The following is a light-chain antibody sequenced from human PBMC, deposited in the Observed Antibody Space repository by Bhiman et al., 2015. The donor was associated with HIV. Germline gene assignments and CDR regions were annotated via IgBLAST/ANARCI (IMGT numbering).Light chain of an antibody. V-gene: IGLV1-40*01. CDR3: QSYDSSLSGRV. Sequence: QSLLTQPPSVSAAPGQKVTISCSGSSSNIGNNYVSWYQQLPGTAPKLLIYGNNNRPSGVPDRFSGSKSGTSASLAITGLQAEDEADYYCQSYDSSLSGRVFGGGTKLTVL. CDR2: GNN. J-gene: IGLJ3*02. CDR1: SSNIGNNY.